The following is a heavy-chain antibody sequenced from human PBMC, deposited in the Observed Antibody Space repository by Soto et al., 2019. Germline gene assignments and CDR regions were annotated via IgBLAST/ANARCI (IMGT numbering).Heavy chain of an antibody. Sequence: GGSLRLSCAASGFTFSSYAMSWVRQAPGKGLEWVSAISGSGGSTYYADSVKGRFTISRDNSKNTLYLQMNSLRAEDTAVYYCAKALPLHIVLLAYALPHWFDTWCPGTLVTVSS. V-gene: IGHV3-23*01. CDR1: GFTFSSYA. J-gene: IGHJ5*02. CDR3: AKALPLHIVLLAYALPHWFDT. CDR2: ISGSGGST. D-gene: IGHD2-8*01.